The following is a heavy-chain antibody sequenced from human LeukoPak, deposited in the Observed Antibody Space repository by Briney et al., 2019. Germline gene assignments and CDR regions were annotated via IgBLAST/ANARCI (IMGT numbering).Heavy chain of an antibody. CDR3: AREEIDSSGYYSVPDP. J-gene: IGHJ5*02. Sequence: ASVKVSCKAFGYTFTSNYMHRVRQAPGQGPEWMGVISPSGGSTTYAQKFQGRVTLARDMSTSTDYLELSSLRSEDTAVYYCAREEIDSSGYYSVPDPWGQGTLVTVSS. CDR2: ISPSGGST. V-gene: IGHV1-46*01. D-gene: IGHD3-22*01. CDR1: GYTFTSNY.